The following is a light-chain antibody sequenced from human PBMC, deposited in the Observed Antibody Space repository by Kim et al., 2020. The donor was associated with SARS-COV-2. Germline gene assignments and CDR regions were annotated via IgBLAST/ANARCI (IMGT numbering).Light chain of an antibody. J-gene: IGLJ1*01. CDR1: SSDVGGYNY. V-gene: IGLV2-14*03. CDR3: TSYRSSGYV. Sequence: LTQPASVSGSPGQSITISCTGTSSDVGGYNYVSWYQQYPGKAPKLMIYDVFKRPSGVSNRFSGSKSGNTASLTISGLQAEDEADYYCTSYRSSGYVFGTGTKVTVL. CDR2: DVF.